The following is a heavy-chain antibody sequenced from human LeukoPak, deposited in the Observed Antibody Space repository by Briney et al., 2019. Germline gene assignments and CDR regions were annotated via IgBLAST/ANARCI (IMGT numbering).Heavy chain of an antibody. CDR1: GFTLNNYA. V-gene: IGHV3-23*01. Sequence: GGSLRLSCAASGFTLNNYAMSWVRQASGKGLEWDSATSSSDAGTYHADSVRGRFTISRDNSKNTLYLQMNSLRAEDAAVYYCARAPVTSCSGVLCYPFDYWGQGTLVTVSS. CDR3: ARAPVTSCSGVLCYPFDY. J-gene: IGHJ4*02. CDR2: TSSSDAGT. D-gene: IGHD2-15*01.